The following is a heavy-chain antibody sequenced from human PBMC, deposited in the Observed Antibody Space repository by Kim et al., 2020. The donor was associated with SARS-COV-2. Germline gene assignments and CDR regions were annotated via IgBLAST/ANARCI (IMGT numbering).Heavy chain of an antibody. CDR1: GFTFSTYS. Sequence: GGSLRLSCSASGFTFSTYSMNWVRQAPGKGLEWISYISGTSSAIYYADSVKGRFTISRDNAKNSLYLQMNSLRAEDTAIYYCARDSRIQLWYYFDNWGQGTLVAVSA. J-gene: IGHJ4*02. CDR3: ARDSRIQLWYYFDN. D-gene: IGHD5-18*01. V-gene: IGHV3-48*04. CDR2: ISGTSSAI.